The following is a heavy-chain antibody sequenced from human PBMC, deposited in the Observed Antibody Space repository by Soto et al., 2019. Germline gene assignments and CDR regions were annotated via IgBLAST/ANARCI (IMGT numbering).Heavy chain of an antibody. D-gene: IGHD3-16*02. J-gene: IGHJ5*02. CDR1: GGSFSGFY. Sequence: SETLSLTCAVSGGSFSGFYWSWIRQPPGKGLKWIGEVTHSGSTNYNSSLKSRDTISVDASKNHFSLRLISLTAADTAVYYCARATLGGIITAWGQGTLVTVS. CDR3: ARATLGGIITA. V-gene: IGHV4-34*01. CDR2: VTHSGST.